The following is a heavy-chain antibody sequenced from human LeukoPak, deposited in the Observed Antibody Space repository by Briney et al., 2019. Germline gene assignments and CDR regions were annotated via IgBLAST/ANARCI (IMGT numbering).Heavy chain of an antibody. CDR1: GYTFTGYY. V-gene: IGHV1-2*02. D-gene: IGHD6-13*01. CDR3: AREGIATAGKEGYYYMDV. J-gene: IGHJ6*03. Sequence: PLASVKVSCKASGYTFTGYYMHWVRHAPGQGREWMGWINPNSGGTNYAQKFQGRVTMTRDTSISTAYMELSRLRFDDTAVYYCAREGIATAGKEGYYYMDVWGKGTTVTVSS. CDR2: INPNSGGT.